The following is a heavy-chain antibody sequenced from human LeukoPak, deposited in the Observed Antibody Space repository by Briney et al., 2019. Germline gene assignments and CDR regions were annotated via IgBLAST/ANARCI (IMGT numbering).Heavy chain of an antibody. CDR2: INHSGST. V-gene: IGHV4-34*01. Sequence: SETLSLTCAVYGGSFSGYYWSWIRQLPGKGLEWIGEINHSGSTNYNPSLKSRVTISVDTSKNQFSLKLSSVTAADTAVYYCARDPIATAGSTSTNWFDPWGQGTLVTVSS. J-gene: IGHJ5*02. CDR1: GGSFSGYY. CDR3: ARDPIATAGSTSTNWFDP. D-gene: IGHD6-13*01.